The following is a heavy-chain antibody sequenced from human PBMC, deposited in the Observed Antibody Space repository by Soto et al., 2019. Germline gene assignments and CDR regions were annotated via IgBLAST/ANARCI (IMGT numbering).Heavy chain of an antibody. D-gene: IGHD6-13*01. CDR2: INSDGSST. V-gene: IGHV3-74*01. CDR3: ARDKPRKGGSWYPHTCMDV. Sequence: GGSLRLSCAASGFTFSSYWMHWVRQAPGKGLVWVSRINSDGSSTSYADSVKGRFTISRDNAKNTLYLQMNSLRAEDTAVYYCARDKPRKGGSWYPHTCMDVWGQGTTVTVSS. J-gene: IGHJ6*02. CDR1: GFTFSSYW.